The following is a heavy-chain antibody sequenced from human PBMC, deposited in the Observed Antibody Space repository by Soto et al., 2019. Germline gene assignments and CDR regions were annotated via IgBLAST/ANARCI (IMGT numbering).Heavy chain of an antibody. CDR1: GFTFSSYA. J-gene: IGHJ4*02. Sequence: GGSLRLSCAASGFTFSSYAMSWVRQAPGKGLEWVSAISGSGGSTYYADSVKGRFTISRDNSKNTLYLQMNSLRAEDTAVYYCAKLPPVLLWFGDFLYYFDYWGQGTLVTVSS. CDR2: ISGSGGST. V-gene: IGHV3-23*01. CDR3: AKLPPVLLWFGDFLYYFDY. D-gene: IGHD3-10*01.